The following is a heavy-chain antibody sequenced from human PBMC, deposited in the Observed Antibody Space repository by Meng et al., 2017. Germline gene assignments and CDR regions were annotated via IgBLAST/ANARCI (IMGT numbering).Heavy chain of an antibody. J-gene: IGHJ4*02. CDR1: GGSISSSSYS. CDR2: IYYSGTT. CDR3: ARGEDQYKIGDY. D-gene: IGHD1-1*01. Sequence: GSLRLSCTVPGGSISSSSYSWGWIRQPPGKGLEWIATIYYSGTTFYNPSLESRVTISVDTSRNQFSLKLGSVTAADTAVYFCARGEDQYKIGDYWGQGTLVTVSS. V-gene: IGHV4-39*07.